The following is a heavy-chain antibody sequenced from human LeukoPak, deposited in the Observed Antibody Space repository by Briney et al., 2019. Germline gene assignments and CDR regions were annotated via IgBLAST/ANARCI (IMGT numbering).Heavy chain of an antibody. CDR1: GESFSGYY. J-gene: IGHJ3*02. CDR2: INQSGST. D-gene: IGHD3-22*01. CDR3: ADYYDSSGYYYDAFDI. Sequence: SETLSLTCAVYGESFSGYYWSWIRQPPGKGLEWIGEINQSGSTNYNPSLKSRVTISVDTSKNQFSLKLSSVTAADTAVYYCADYYDSSGYYYDAFDIWGQGTMVTVSS. V-gene: IGHV4-34*01.